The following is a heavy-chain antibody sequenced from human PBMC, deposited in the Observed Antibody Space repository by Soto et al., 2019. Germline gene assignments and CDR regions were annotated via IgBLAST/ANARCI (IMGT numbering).Heavy chain of an antibody. D-gene: IGHD6-19*01. CDR2: IYHSGST. Sequence: PSETLSLTCAVSGGSISSSNWWSWVRQPPGKGLEWIGEIYHSGSTNYNPSLKSRVTISVDKSKNQFSLKLSSVTAADTAVYYCARDHIGGAVAGPASDAFDIWGQGTMVTVSS. V-gene: IGHV4-4*02. J-gene: IGHJ3*02. CDR3: ARDHIGGAVAGPASDAFDI. CDR1: GGSISSSNW.